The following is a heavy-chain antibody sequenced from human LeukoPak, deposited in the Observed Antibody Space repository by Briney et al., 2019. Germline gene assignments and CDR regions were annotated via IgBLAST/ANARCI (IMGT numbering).Heavy chain of an antibody. CDR1: GDSISSNTCY. J-gene: IGHJ5*02. CDR2: KYYSGST. V-gene: IGHV4-39*01. Sequence: SETLSLTCTVSGDSISSNTCYWGWIRQPPGKGLEWIGSKYYSGSTYYNPSLKSRVTLSVDTSKNQFSLKLSSVSAADTAVYYCARHHYSSEFNWFDPWGQGTLVTVSS. D-gene: IGHD1-26*01. CDR3: ARHHYSSEFNWFDP.